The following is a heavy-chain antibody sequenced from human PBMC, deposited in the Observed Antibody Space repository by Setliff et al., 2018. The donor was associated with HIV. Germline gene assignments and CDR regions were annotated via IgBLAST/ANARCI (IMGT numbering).Heavy chain of an antibody. J-gene: IGHJ2*01. CDR3: AGGLNWHFDL. CDR2: INPNSGGT. V-gene: IGHV1-2*02. Sequence: ASVKVSCKASGYIFTDYYIHWVRQAPGQGLEWMGWINPNSGGTNYAQKFQGRVTMTRDTSISTAYMELSRLRSDDTAVYYCAGGLNWHFDLWGRGTLVTVSS. CDR1: GYIFTDYY. D-gene: IGHD6-19*01.